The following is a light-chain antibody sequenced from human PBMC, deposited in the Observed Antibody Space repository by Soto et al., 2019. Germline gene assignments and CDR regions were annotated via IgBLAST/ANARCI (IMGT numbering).Light chain of an antibody. J-gene: IGKJ4*01. Sequence: DIQMTQSPSTLYASVGDRVTITCRASQSIGASLAWFQQKPGKAPNLLIYKASSLESWVPSRFSGSGSGTEFTLTISTLQPDDFATYYCQQYNSAPLTFGGWTKVEIK. CDR1: QSIGAS. CDR2: KAS. CDR3: QQYNSAPLT. V-gene: IGKV1-5*03.